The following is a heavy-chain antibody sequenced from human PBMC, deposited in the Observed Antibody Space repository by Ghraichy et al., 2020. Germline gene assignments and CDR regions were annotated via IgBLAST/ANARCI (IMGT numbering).Heavy chain of an antibody. CDR1: GFTFSSYV. V-gene: IGHV3-23*01. Sequence: SCAASGFTFSSYVMSWVRQAPGKGLEWVSTISGSGDSSYYADSVKGRFTISRDNSKNTLYLQMNSLRAEDTAVYYCAKDLEAAVTGRYDAFDIWGQGTMVTVSS. CDR3: AKDLEAAVTGRYDAFDI. D-gene: IGHD6-19*01. CDR2: ISGSGDSS. J-gene: IGHJ3*02.